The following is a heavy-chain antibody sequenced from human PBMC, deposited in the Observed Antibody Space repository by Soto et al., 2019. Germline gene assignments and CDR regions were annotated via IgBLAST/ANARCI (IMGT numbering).Heavy chain of an antibody. CDR2: ISGSGGST. J-gene: IGHJ4*02. CDR3: AKDAETIFAVVIDYFDY. CDR1: GFTFSSYA. D-gene: IGHD3-3*01. V-gene: IGHV3-23*01. Sequence: GGSLRLSCAASGFTFSSYAMSWVRQAPGKGLEWVSAISGSGGSTYYADSVKGLFTISRDNSKNTLYLQMNSLRAEDTAVYYCAKDAETIFAVVIDYFDYWGQGTLVTVSS.